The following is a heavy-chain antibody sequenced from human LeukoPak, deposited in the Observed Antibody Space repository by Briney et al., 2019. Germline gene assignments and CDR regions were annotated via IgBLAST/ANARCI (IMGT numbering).Heavy chain of an antibody. CDR1: GGTFSSYA. CDR2: FIPIFGTA. D-gene: IGHD2-2*01. V-gene: IGHV1-69*06. CDR3: AREDIVVVPAAIGREYYYYGMDV. J-gene: IGHJ6*04. Sequence: HVASVKVSCKASGGTFSSYAISWVRQAPGQGLEWMGGFIPIFGTANYAQKFQGRVTITADKSTSTAYMELSSLRSEDTAVYYCAREDIVVVPAAIGREYYYYGMDVWGKGTTVTVSS.